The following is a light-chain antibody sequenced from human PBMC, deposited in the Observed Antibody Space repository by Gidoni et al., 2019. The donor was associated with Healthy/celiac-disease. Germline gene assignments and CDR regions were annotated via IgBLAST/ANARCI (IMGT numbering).Light chain of an antibody. J-gene: IGLJ2*01. CDR3: QSADSSGTSHVV. V-gene: IGLV3-25*03. CDR2: KDS. Sequence: SYELTQPPSVSVSQGQTARITCSGDALPNQYAYWYQQKPGQAPVLVIYKDSERPSGSPERFSGSSSGTTVTLTISGVQAEDEADYYCQSADSSGTSHVVFGGGTKLTVL. CDR1: ALPNQY.